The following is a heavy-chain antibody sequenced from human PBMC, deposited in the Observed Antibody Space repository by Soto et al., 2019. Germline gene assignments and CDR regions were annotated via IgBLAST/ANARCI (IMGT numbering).Heavy chain of an antibody. J-gene: IGHJ6*02. CDR2: TNTGGTT. CDR3: AKADGFILAV. Sequence: EVQVLATGGGLIQPGGSLRLSGAASGFTVNSNYMSWVRQAPGEGLQWVSITNTGGTTYYADSVKGRFTVSRDNSKNTLYLQMNSLRAEDTAVYYCAKADGFILAVWGQGTTVSVSS. CDR1: GFTVNSNY. D-gene: IGHD3-10*01. V-gene: IGHV3-53*02.